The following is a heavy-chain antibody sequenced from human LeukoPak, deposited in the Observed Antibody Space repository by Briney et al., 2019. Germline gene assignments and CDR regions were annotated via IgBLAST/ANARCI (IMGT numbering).Heavy chain of an antibody. CDR1: GYTFTSYG. Sequence: GASVKVSCKASGYTFTSYGISWVRQAPGQGLEWMGWISAYNGNTNYAQKLQGRVTITRDTSASTAYMELSSLRSEDMAVYYCARGGYSYGYVPMDVWGKGTTVTVSS. J-gene: IGHJ6*03. CDR2: ISAYNGNT. CDR3: ARGGYSYGYVPMDV. D-gene: IGHD5-18*01. V-gene: IGHV1-18*03.